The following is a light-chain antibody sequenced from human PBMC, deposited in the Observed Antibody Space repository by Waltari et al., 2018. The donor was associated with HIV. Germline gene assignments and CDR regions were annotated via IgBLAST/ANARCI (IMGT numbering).Light chain of an antibody. J-gene: IGLJ2*01. CDR3: QSYDSSLSGVV. CDR2: GNS. CDR1: RSNIGDGYD. V-gene: IGLV1-40*01. Sequence: QSVLTQPPSVSGAPGRRVTISCTGSRSNIGDGYDVTWYQQLPGRAPQPLIYGNSNRPAGVPDRFSGSKSGTSASLAITGLQAEDEADYYCQSYDSSLSGVVFGGGTKLTVL.